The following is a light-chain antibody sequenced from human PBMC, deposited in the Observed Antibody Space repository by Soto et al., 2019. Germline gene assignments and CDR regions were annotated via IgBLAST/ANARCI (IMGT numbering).Light chain of an antibody. Sequence: QSALTQPASVSGSPGQSITISCTGTSSDFGRYNLVSWYQHHPGKAPKLIIYDVSQWPSGASNRFSGSKSGNTASLTIFGLQADDEADYYCCSYAGGTTFYVFGTGTKVTVL. CDR2: DVS. CDR1: SSDFGRYNL. V-gene: IGLV2-23*02. J-gene: IGLJ1*01. CDR3: CSYAGGTTFYV.